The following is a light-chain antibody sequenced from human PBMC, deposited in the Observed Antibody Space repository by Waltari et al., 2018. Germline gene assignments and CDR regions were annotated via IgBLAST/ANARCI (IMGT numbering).Light chain of an antibody. CDR3: YSYAGLSTVV. CDR2: EVN. J-gene: IGLJ3*02. Sequence: QSALTQPASVSGSPGQSITISCTGTSSDVGSYNLVSWYQQHPGKAPKLMIYEVNKRPSGVSNRFSGSKSRNTASLTISGLQAEDEADYYCYSYAGLSTVVFGGGTKLTVL. CDR1: SSDVGSYNL. V-gene: IGLV2-23*02.